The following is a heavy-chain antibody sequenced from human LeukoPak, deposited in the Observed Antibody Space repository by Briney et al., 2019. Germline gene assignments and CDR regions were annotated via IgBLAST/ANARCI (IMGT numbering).Heavy chain of an antibody. V-gene: IGHV3-23*01. J-gene: IGHJ5*02. CDR2: ISGSGGST. CDR1: GFTFSSYA. CDR3: AKAGGGSCYFYCELNWFDP. D-gene: IGHD2-15*01. Sequence: PGGSLRLSCAASGFTFSSYAMSWVRQAPGKGLEWVSAISGSGGSTYYADSVKGRFTISRDNSKDTLYLQMNSLRAEDTAVYYCAKAGGGSCYFYCELNWFDPWGQGTLVTVSS.